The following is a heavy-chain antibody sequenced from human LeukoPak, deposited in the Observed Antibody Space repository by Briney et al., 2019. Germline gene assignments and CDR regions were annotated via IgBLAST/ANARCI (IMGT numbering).Heavy chain of an antibody. CDR3: ARGYPLSTTAAGTYFQH. J-gene: IGHJ1*01. CDR1: GYTFSRYY. V-gene: IGHV1-2*02. D-gene: IGHD6-13*01. Sequence: ASVKVSCTASGYTFSRYYMHWVRRAPGQGLEWMGWINPNSGGTNYAQKFQGRVTMTRDTSISTAYMELSRLRSDDTAVYYCARGYPLSTTAAGTYFQHWGQGTLVTVSS. CDR2: INPNSGGT.